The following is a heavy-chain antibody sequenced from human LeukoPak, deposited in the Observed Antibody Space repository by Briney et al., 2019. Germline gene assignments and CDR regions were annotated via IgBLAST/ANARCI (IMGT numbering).Heavy chain of an antibody. CDR2: MYPGDSDT. V-gene: IGHV5-51*01. CDR1: GYTFTNYW. J-gene: IGHJ6*03. D-gene: IGHD3-10*01. CDR3: ARQARGFGELLSQSYYYYYYMDV. Sequence: GESLKISCKGSGYTFTNYWIGWVRQMPGKGLEWMGIMYPGDSDTRYSPSFQGQVTISADKSISTAYLQWSSLKASDTAMYYCARQARGFGELLSQSYYYYYYMDVWGKGTTVTISS.